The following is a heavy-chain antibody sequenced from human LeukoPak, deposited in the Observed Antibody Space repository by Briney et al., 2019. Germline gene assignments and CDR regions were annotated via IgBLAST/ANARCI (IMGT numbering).Heavy chain of an antibody. Sequence: GGTLRLSCAASGFTFAGYAMNWVRQAPGKGLEWVSSISSSSSYIYYADSVKGRFTISRDNAKNSLYLQMNSLRAEDTAVYYCARAMGTITSAFDIWGQGTMVTVSS. D-gene: IGHD5-12*01. J-gene: IGHJ3*02. CDR3: ARAMGTITSAFDI. V-gene: IGHV3-21*01. CDR2: ISSSSSYI. CDR1: GFTFAGYA.